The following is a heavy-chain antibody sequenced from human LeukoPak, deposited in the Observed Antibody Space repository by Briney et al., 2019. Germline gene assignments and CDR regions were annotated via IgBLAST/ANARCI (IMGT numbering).Heavy chain of an antibody. D-gene: IGHD1-26*01. CDR1: GFTFSSYA. J-gene: IGHJ5*02. CDR3: ARDRGSTNWFDP. CDR2: ISNSGGTT. V-gene: IGHV3-23*01. Sequence: GGSLRLSCAASGFTFSSYAMSWVRQAPGKGLEWVSGISNSGGTTYYADSVKGRFTISRDNARNTLFLQMNSLRVEDTAVYYCARDRGSTNWFDPWGQGTLVTVSS.